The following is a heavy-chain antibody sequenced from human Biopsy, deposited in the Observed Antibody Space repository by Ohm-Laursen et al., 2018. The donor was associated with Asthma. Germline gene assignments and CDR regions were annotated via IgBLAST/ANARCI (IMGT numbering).Heavy chain of an antibody. J-gene: IGHJ6*02. CDR1: GGSFSGYY. V-gene: IGHV4-34*01. CDR3: ARGPELDV. CDR2: TNERGVT. Sequence: SGTLSLTCAVYGGSFSGYYWSWIRQPPGKGLEWIGETNERGVTNNNPSLKSRVIISIDTYWNRVSLKLTSVTAADTAVYYCARGPELDVWGQGTTVTVSS.